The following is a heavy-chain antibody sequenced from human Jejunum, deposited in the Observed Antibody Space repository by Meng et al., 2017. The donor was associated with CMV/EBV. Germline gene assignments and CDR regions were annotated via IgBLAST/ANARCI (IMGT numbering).Heavy chain of an antibody. Sequence: QAQLVRSGGEVKKPWASVKVSCKASGYTFTNYGITWVRQAPGQGLEWMGWISAYNGNTNYAQTLQGRLTMTTDTSTSTAYMELRSLRSDDTAVYYCARVEVGITSGDYWGQGTLVTVSS. D-gene: IGHD1-26*01. CDR1: GYTFTNYG. V-gene: IGHV1-18*01. CDR3: ARVEVGITSGDY. J-gene: IGHJ4*02. CDR2: ISAYNGNT.